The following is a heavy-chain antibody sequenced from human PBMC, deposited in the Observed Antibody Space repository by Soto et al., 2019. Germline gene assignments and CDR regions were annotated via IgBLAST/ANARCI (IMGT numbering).Heavy chain of an antibody. CDR3: ARSVILTGGSYKGLIRLHYFDT. J-gene: IGHJ4*02. V-gene: IGHV4-30-2*01. D-gene: IGHD3-9*01. CDR1: GGSISSGGYS. Sequence: SETLSLTCAVSGGSISSGGYSWSWIRQPPGKGLEWIGEIYHSGSTYYTPSLKSRVTLSLDESKNEFSLNVDSVTAADTAVYYCARSVILTGGSYKGLIRLHYFDTWGPGTLVTVSS. CDR2: IYHSGST.